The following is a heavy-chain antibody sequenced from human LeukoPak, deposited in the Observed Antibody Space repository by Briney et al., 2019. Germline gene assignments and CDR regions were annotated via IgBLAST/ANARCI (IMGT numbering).Heavy chain of an antibody. D-gene: IGHD2-2*01. CDR1: GXTFSSYV. V-gene: IGHV3-30-3*01. Sequence: PERSLRLSCAASGXTFSSYVMHWVRQAPGKGQEWVAVISYDGSNKYYADSVKGRFTISRDNSKNTLYLQMNSLRAEDTAVYYCASTSVVVVPAALDYWGQGTLVTVSS. CDR2: ISYDGSNK. CDR3: ASTSVVVVPAALDY. J-gene: IGHJ4*02.